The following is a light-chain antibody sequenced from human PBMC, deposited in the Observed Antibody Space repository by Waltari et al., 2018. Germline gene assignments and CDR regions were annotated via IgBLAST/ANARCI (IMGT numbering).Light chain of an antibody. V-gene: IGKV1-5*03. J-gene: IGKJ2*01. CDR1: QSINSW. Sequence: DIQMTQSPSTLSASVRDRVTLTCLASQSINSWLAWYQQKPGNAPKLLIYKASTLQSGVPSRFSGSGSGTEFTLTISSLQPDDFATYYCQQYNSHSQTFGRGTKLEIK. CDR2: KAS. CDR3: QQYNSHSQT.